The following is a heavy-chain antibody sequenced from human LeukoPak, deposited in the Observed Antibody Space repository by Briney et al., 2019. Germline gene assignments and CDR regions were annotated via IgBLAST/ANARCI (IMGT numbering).Heavy chain of an antibody. CDR3: AKGAGSGWYGWFAP. J-gene: IGHJ5*02. V-gene: IGHV3-23*01. D-gene: IGHD6-19*01. CDR2: IEASDVNT. Sequence: GGSLRLSCEASGFTMSVYWMSWVRQAPGKGLEWVSCIEASDVNTYYADSVKGRFSISRDNSKNTLYLQMNTLRVKDTAVYYCAKGAGSGWYGWFAPWGQETLVTVSS. CDR1: GFTMSVYW.